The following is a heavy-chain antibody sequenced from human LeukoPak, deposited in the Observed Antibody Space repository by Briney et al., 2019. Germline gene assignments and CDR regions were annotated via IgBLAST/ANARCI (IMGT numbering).Heavy chain of an antibody. J-gene: IGHJ4*02. CDR2: IGTSSSTT. D-gene: IGHD3-3*01. Sequence: GGSLRLSCAASGFTFSTYTMNWVRQPPGKGLEWVSNIGTSSSTTYYADSVKGRFTISRDNAKNSLYLQMNSLRAEDTAVYYCAKAPTIFGPKGDYWGQGTLVTVSS. V-gene: IGHV3-48*01. CDR1: GFTFSTYT. CDR3: AKAPTIFGPKGDY.